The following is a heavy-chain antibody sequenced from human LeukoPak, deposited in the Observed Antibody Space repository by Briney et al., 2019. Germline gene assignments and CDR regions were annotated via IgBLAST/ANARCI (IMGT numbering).Heavy chain of an antibody. D-gene: IGHD3-3*02. V-gene: IGHV4-39*07. CDR1: GGSISSSSYY. J-gene: IGHJ3*02. CDR2: IYYSGST. CDR3: AHTPSTLDAFDI. Sequence: MASETLSLTCTVSGGSISSSSYYWGWIRQPPGKGLEWIGSIYYSGSTYYNPSLKSRVTISVDTSKNQFSLKLSSVTAADTAVYYCAHTPSTLDAFDIWGQGTMVTVSS.